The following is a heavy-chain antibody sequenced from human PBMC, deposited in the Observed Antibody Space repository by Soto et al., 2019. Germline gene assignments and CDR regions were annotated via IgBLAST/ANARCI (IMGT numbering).Heavy chain of an antibody. J-gene: IGHJ5*02. CDR2: MYYTGNK. V-gene: IGHV4-59*04. D-gene: IGHD6-6*01. CDR1: GGSISSYY. Sequence: SETLSLTCTVSGGSISSYYWSWIRQPPGKGLEWIGAMYYTGNKNYNPSLESRVTMSVDTSKNQFSLKLSSVTPTDTAVYYCARRSSSSLGSLFDPWGRGILVTVSS. CDR3: ARRSSSSLGSLFDP.